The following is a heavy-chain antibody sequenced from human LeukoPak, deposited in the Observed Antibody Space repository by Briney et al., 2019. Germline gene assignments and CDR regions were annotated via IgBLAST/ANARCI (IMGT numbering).Heavy chain of an antibody. J-gene: IGHJ6*03. CDR3: AKGSKVVPGTYYYYMDV. CDR1: GFTFDGYG. V-gene: IGHV3-23*01. Sequence: GGSLRLSCAASGFTFDGYGMTWVRQAPGKGLEWVSAISGSGTYYADSVKGRFTISRDNSKNTLYLQMNSLRAEDTALYYCAKGSKVVPGTYYYYMDVWGKGTTVTVSS. D-gene: IGHD2-2*01. CDR2: ISGSGT.